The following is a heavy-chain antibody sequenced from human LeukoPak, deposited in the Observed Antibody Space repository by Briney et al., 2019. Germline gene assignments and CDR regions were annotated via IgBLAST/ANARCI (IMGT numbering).Heavy chain of an antibody. J-gene: IGHJ4*02. D-gene: IGHD1-26*01. V-gene: IGHV3-21*01. Sequence: GGSLRLSCAASGFTFSSYSMNWVRQAPGKGLEWVSSISSSSSYIYYADSVKGRFTISRDNAKNSLYLQMNSLRDEDTAVYYCARSGSWELLNFDYWGQGTLVTVSS. CDR2: ISSSSSYI. CDR3: ARSGSWELLNFDY. CDR1: GFTFSSYS.